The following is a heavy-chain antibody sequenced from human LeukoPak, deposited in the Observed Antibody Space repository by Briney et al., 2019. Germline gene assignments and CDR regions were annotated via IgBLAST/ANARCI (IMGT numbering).Heavy chain of an antibody. Sequence: PSETLSLTCTVSGGSISSYYWSWIRQPPGKGLEWIGYIYYSGSTNYNPFLKSRVTISVDTSKNQFSLKLSSVTAADTAVYYCARGDIAAAEPNFDYWGQGTLVTVSS. V-gene: IGHV4-59*01. CDR3: ARGDIAAAEPNFDY. CDR2: IYYSGST. CDR1: GGSISSYY. D-gene: IGHD6-13*01. J-gene: IGHJ4*02.